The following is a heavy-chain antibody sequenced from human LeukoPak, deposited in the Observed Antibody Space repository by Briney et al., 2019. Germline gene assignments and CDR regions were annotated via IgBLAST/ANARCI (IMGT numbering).Heavy chain of an antibody. CDR2: ISGSGGST. CDR1: GFTFSSYA. D-gene: IGHD6-19*01. Sequence: GGSLRLSCAASGFTFSSYAISWVRQAPGKGLEWVSAISGSGGSTYYADSVKGRFTISRDNSKNTLYLQMNSLRAEDTAVYYCAKVPRGSGWSHFDYWGQGTLVTVSS. CDR3: AKVPRGSGWSHFDY. V-gene: IGHV3-23*01. J-gene: IGHJ4*02.